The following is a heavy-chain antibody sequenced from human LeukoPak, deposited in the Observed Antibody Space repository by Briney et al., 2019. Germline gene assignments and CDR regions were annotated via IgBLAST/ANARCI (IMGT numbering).Heavy chain of an antibody. D-gene: IGHD3-3*01. J-gene: IGHJ4*02. CDR3: ARTIKRITIFGVARALPPPFDY. CDR2: IYYSGCT. Sequence: SETLSLTCTVSGGSISSGDYYWSWIRQPPGKGREWIGYIYYSGCTYYNPSLKSRVTISVDTSKNQFSLKLSSVTAADTAVYYCARTIKRITIFGVARALPPPFDYWGQGTLVTVSS. V-gene: IGHV4-30-4*08. CDR1: GGSISSGDYY.